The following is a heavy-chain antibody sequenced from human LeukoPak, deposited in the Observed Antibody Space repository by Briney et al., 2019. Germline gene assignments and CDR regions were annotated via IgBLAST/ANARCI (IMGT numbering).Heavy chain of an antibody. J-gene: IGHJ4*02. Sequence: PGGSLRLSCAASGFTFNNYAMNWVRQAPGKGLEWVSYISSSGSTIYYADSVKGRFSISRDNAKNSLHLQMNSLRAEDTAVYYCARGTVAGKAPYWGQGTLVTVSS. CDR3: ARGTVAGKAPY. D-gene: IGHD6-19*01. CDR1: GFTFNNYA. V-gene: IGHV3-48*01. CDR2: ISSSGSTI.